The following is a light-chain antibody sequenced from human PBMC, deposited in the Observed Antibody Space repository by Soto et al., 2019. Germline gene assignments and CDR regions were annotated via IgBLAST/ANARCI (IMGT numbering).Light chain of an antibody. V-gene: IGKV1-5*03. CDR1: QSISSW. CDR2: TAS. CDR3: KQYNSYWT. J-gene: IGKJ1*01. Sequence: DIQITQSPCTLSASVGDRVTITFLASQSISSWLAWYQQKPGKAPKLLIYTASSLESFFPSSFSGSGSGKEFPITSSRLPADDFANYYRKQYNSYWTFGQGTKVDIK.